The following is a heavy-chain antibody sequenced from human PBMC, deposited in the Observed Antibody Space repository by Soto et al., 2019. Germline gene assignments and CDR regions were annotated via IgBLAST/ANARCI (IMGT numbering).Heavy chain of an antibody. Sequence: GASVKVSCKASGYTFTSYYMHWVRQAPGQGLEWMGIINPSGGSTSYAQKFQGRVTMTRDTSTSTVYMKLTSVTAADTAVYFCAREDDGGDRDYYGLDVWGQGTTVTVSS. CDR1: GYTFTSYY. CDR3: AREDDGGDRDYYGLDV. J-gene: IGHJ6*02. CDR2: INPSGGST. V-gene: IGHV1-46*01. D-gene: IGHD2-21*02.